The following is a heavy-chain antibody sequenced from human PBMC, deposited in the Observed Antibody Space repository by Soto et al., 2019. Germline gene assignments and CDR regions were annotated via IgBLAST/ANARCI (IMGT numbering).Heavy chain of an antibody. J-gene: IGHJ6*02. D-gene: IGHD3-9*01. CDR1: GYTFTSYD. V-gene: IGHV1-8*01. CDR3: ARDIGDILTGHYKTYYCYGMDV. CDR2: VNPNSGNT. Sequence: EASVKVSCKASGYTFTSYDVMWVRQATGQGLEWMGWVNPNSGNTDSAQKFQGRVTMTWDTSINTAYMELSSLRSDDTAVYYCARDIGDILTGHYKTYYCYGMDVWGQGTTVTVSS.